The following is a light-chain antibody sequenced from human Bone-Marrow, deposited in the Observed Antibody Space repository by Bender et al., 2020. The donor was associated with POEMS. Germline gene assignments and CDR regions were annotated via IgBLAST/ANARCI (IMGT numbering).Light chain of an antibody. CDR1: SSDVGSYNL. CDR3: SSYRSGSTLVV. V-gene: IGLV2-14*02. J-gene: IGLJ2*01. Sequence: QSALTQPASVSGSPGQSITISCTGTSSDVGSYNLVSWYQQHPGKAPKLIIYEVNKRPSGVSSRFSGSKSGNTASLTISGLQAEDEADYYCSSYRSGSTLVVFGGGTKVTVL. CDR2: EVN.